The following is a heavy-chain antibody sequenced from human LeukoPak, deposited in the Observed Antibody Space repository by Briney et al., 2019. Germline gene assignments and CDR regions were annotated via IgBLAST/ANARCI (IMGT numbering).Heavy chain of an antibody. CDR2: IIPLFRSA. CDR1: GGAFSSNA. J-gene: IGHJ3*02. Sequence: SVKVSRKASGGAFSSNAITWVRQAPGQGLEWMGRIIPLFRSADYAQKFQGRATLTTDESMTSAYMELSSLRSEDTAVYYCARIRGRGYYYDSSAYDAAFDIWGQGTKVTVSS. D-gene: IGHD3-22*01. V-gene: IGHV1-69*05. CDR3: ARIRGRGYYYDSSAYDAAFDI.